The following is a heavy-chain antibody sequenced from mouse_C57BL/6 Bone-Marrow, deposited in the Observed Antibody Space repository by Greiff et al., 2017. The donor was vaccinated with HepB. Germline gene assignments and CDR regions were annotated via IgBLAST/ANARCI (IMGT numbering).Heavy chain of an antibody. D-gene: IGHD1-1*01. CDR3: ASYYGSFPDY. V-gene: IGHV1-85*01. CDR2: IYPRDGST. Sequence: QVQLQQSGPELVKPGASVKLSCKASGYTFTSYDINWVKRRPRQGLEWIGWIYPRDGSTKYNEKFKGKATLTVDTSSSTAYMELHSLTSEDSAVYFCASYYGSFPDYWGQGTTLTVSS. CDR1: GYTFTSYD. J-gene: IGHJ2*01.